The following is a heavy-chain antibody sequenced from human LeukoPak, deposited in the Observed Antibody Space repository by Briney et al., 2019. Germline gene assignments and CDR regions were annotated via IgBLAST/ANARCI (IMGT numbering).Heavy chain of an antibody. D-gene: IGHD3-22*01. CDR3: AKTLPPYYDSSGYHLLGAFDI. Sequence: GGSLRLSCAASGFTFSSYAMSWVRQAPGKGLEWVSAISGSGGSTYYADSVKGRFTISRDNSKNTLYLQMNSLRAEDTAVYYCAKTLPPYYDSSGYHLLGAFDIWGQGTMVTVSS. CDR2: ISGSGGST. CDR1: GFTFSSYA. J-gene: IGHJ3*02. V-gene: IGHV3-23*01.